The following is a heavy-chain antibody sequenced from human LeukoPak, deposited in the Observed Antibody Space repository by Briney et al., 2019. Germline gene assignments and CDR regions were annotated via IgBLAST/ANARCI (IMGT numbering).Heavy chain of an antibody. D-gene: IGHD6-13*01. V-gene: IGHV3-30*18. CDR2: ISYDRSNK. J-gene: IGHJ4*02. CDR3: AKKKYSSSWPHYFDY. Sequence: GGSLRLSCAASGFTFSSYGMHWVRQAPGKGLEWVAVISYDRSNKYYADSVKGRFTISRDNSKNTLYLQMNSLRAEDTAVYYCAKKKYSSSWPHYFDYWGQGTLVTVSS. CDR1: GFTFSSYG.